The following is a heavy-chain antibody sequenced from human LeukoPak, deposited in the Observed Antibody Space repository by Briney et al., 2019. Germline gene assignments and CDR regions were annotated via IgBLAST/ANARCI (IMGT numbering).Heavy chain of an antibody. Sequence: GGSLRLSCAASGFTFSSYNMNWVRQAPGKGLEWVSFISSSSNYIYYTDSVKGRFTISRDNAKNSLFLQMNSLRAEDTAVYYCARGTPTTRDFDYWGQGTLVTVSS. CDR1: GFTFSSYN. J-gene: IGHJ4*02. CDR3: ARGTPTTRDFDY. V-gene: IGHV3-21*01. D-gene: IGHD4-11*01. CDR2: ISSSSNYI.